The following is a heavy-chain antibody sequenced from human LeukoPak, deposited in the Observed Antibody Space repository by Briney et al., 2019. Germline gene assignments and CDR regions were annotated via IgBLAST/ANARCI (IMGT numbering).Heavy chain of an antibody. CDR3: ARGRGGGNGGMGDY. CDR2: IYSGGST. CDR1: EFSVGSNY. J-gene: IGHJ4*02. V-gene: IGHV3-66*01. Sequence: GGSLRLSCAASEFSVGSNYMTWVRQAPGKGLEWVSLIYSGGSTYHADSVKGRFTISRDNSKNTLYLQMNSLRAEDTAVYYCARGRGGGNGGMGDYWGQGTLVTVSS. D-gene: IGHD4-23*01.